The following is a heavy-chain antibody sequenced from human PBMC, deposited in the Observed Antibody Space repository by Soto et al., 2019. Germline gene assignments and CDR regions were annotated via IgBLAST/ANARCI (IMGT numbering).Heavy chain of an antibody. Sequence: SETLSLTCAVYGGSFSGDYWSWIRQPPGKGLEWIGEINHSGSTNYNPSLKSRVTISVDTSKNQFSLKLSSVTAADTAVYYCARTLFWSGYYTNWFDPWGQGTLVTVSS. J-gene: IGHJ5*02. CDR1: GGSFSGDY. D-gene: IGHD3-3*01. V-gene: IGHV4-34*01. CDR3: ARTLFWSGYYTNWFDP. CDR2: INHSGST.